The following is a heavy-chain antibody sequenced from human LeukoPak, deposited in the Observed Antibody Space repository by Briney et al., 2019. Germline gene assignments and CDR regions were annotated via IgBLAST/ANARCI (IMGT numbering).Heavy chain of an antibody. Sequence: GASVKVSCRASGYTFTGFYMHWVRQAPGQGLEWMGWINPNSGGTNYAQRFQGRVTMTRDTSMTTAYMELSRLTSDDTAVYYCARTYYYDRSGYYYGCWGQGTLVTVSS. CDR3: ARTYYYDRSGYYYGC. J-gene: IGHJ4*02. CDR1: GYTFTGFY. V-gene: IGHV1-2*02. D-gene: IGHD3-22*01. CDR2: INPNSGGT.